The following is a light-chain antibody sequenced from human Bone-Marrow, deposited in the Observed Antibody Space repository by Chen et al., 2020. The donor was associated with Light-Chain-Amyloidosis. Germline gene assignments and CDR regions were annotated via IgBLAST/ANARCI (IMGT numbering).Light chain of an antibody. CDR1: NIGSTS. CDR2: DDS. V-gene: IGLV3-21*02. CDR3: QVWDRSSDRPV. Sequence: SYVLTQPSSVSVAPGQTATIACGGNNIGSTSVHWYQQTPGQAPLLFVYDDSDRPSGIPERRSGANCGNTATLTIRRDEAGDEADYDCQVWDRSSDRPVFGGGTKLTVL. J-gene: IGLJ3*02.